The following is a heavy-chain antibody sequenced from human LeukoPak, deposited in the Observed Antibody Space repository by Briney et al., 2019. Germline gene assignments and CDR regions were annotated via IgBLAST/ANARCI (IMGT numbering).Heavy chain of an antibody. J-gene: IGHJ3*02. CDR2: IYYSGST. D-gene: IGHD2-21*02. CDR1: GGSISSYY. CDR3: AREDPCGGDCYSGAFDI. V-gene: IGHV4-59*01. Sequence: SETLSLTCTVSGGSISSYYWSWIRQPPGKGLEWIGYIYYSGSTNYNPSLKSRATISVDTSKNQFSLKLSSVTAADTAVYYCAREDPCGGDCYSGAFDIWGQGTMVTVSS.